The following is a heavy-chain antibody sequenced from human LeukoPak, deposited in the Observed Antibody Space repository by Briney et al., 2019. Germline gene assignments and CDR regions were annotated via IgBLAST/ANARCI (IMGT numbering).Heavy chain of an antibody. D-gene: IGHD1-26*01. J-gene: IGHJ4*02. V-gene: IGHV1-18*01. Sequence: ASVKVSCKASGYTFTSCGISWVRQAPGQGLEWMGCISAYNGNTNYAQKPQGRVTLTTDTSTSTAYMELRSLRSDDTAVYYCARDRAPYSGSPFDNWGQGTLVTVSS. CDR2: ISAYNGNT. CDR3: ARDRAPYSGSPFDN. CDR1: GYTFTSCG.